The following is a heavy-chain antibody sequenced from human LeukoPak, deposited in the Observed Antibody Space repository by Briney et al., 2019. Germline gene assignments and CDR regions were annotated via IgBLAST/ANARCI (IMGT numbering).Heavy chain of an antibody. CDR1: GYTFTSYG. CDR3: ARESYYYGSGSYDDFDY. J-gene: IGHJ4*02. Sequence: ASVKVSCKASGYTFTSYGISWVRQAPGHGLEWMGWISAYNGNTNYAQKLQGRVTMTTDTSTSTAYMELRSLRSDDTAVYYCARESYYYGSGSYDDFDYWGQGTLVTVSS. V-gene: IGHV1-18*04. D-gene: IGHD3-10*01. CDR2: ISAYNGNT.